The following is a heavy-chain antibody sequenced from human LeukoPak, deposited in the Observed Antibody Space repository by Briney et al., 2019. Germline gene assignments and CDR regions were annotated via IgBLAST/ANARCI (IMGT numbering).Heavy chain of an antibody. J-gene: IGHJ3*02. Sequence: PSETLSLTCTVSGGSLSSGGYYWSWIRQHPGKGLEWTGYIYYSGSTYYNPSLKSRVTISVDTSKNQFSLKLSSVTAADTAVYYCATGYSYGRNNAFDIWGQGTMVTVSS. D-gene: IGHD5-18*01. CDR1: GGSLSSGGYY. V-gene: IGHV4-31*03. CDR2: IYYSGST. CDR3: ATGYSYGRNNAFDI.